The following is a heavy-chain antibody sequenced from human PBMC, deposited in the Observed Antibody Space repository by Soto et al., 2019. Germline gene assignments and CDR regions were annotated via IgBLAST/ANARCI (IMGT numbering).Heavy chain of an antibody. V-gene: IGHV4-59*01. Sequence: QVQLQESGPGLVKPSETLSLTCTVSGGSISSYYWSWIRQPPGKGLEWIGYIYYSGSTNYNPSLKSRVTIAIDAAKNQSSMTLGSVTAADTAVYYCARGVGVNGMVTHSHYYGMDVWGQGTTVTVAS. J-gene: IGHJ6*02. CDR1: GGSISSYY. D-gene: IGHD5-18*01. CDR3: ARGVGVNGMVTHSHYYGMDV. CDR2: IYYSGST.